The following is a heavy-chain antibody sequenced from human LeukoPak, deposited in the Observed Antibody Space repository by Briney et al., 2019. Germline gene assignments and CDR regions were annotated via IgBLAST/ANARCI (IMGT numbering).Heavy chain of an antibody. CDR1: GGTFSSYA. CDR3: ARETYSSSLGVDP. V-gene: IGHV1-69*13. CDR2: IIPIFGTA. D-gene: IGHD6-13*01. J-gene: IGHJ5*02. Sequence: SVKVSCTASGGTFSSYAISWVRQAPGQGLEWMGGIIPIFGTANYAQKFQGRVTITADESTSTAYMELSSLRSEDTAVYYCARETYSSSLGVDPWGQGTLVTVSS.